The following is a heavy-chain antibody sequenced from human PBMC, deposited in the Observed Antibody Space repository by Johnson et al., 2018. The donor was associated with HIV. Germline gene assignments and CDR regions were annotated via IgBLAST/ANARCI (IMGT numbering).Heavy chain of an antibody. J-gene: IGHJ3*02. CDR2: IRYDGTNK. D-gene: IGHD3-3*02. CDR3: ARAHFIFPKNAFDI. V-gene: IGHV3-30*02. CDR1: GFTFSSYG. Sequence: QVQLVESGGGVVQPGGSLRLSCAASGFTFSSYGMHWVRQAPGKGLEWVAFIRYDGTNKYYTDSVKGRFTISRDNSKNTLYLLMNSVRAEDTAVYYCARAHFIFPKNAFDIWGQGTMVTVSS.